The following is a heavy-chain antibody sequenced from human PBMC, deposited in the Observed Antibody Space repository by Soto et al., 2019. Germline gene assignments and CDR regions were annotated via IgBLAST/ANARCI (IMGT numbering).Heavy chain of an antibody. CDR3: ARGSQSEYSSSNWFDP. CDR2: INHSGST. Sequence: KTSETLSLTCAVYGGSFSGYYWSWIRQPPGKGLEWIGEINHSGSTNYNPSLKSRVTISVDTSKNQFSLKLSSVTAADTAVYYCARGSQSEYSSSNWFDPWGQGTLVTVSS. D-gene: IGHD6-6*01. CDR1: GGSFSGYY. J-gene: IGHJ5*02. V-gene: IGHV4-34*01.